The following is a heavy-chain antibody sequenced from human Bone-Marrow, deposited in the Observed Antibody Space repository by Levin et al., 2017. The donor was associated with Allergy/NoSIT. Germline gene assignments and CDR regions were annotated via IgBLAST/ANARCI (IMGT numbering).Heavy chain of an antibody. J-gene: IGHJ4*02. D-gene: IGHD3-22*01. CDR2: IKPGGSVD. CDR1: GFIFSQYW. CDR3: ARADYDSAWNS. Sequence: QPGGSLRLSCAASGFIFSQYWMTWVRQAPGKGLEWVANIKPGGSVDFYVDSVRGRFIISRDNDKNVLYLEMNSLRVDDTAIYYCARADYDSAWNSWGQGTLVTVSS. V-gene: IGHV3-7*04.